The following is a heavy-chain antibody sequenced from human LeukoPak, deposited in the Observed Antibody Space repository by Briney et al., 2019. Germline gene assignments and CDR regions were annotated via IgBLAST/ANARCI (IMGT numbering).Heavy chain of an antibody. D-gene: IGHD3-22*01. CDR3: ARGPRDSSGYYYHY. CDR1: GFTFSSYS. Sequence: TGGSLRLSCAASGFTFSSYSMNWVRQAPGKGLEWVSSISGSSYYIYYADSVKGRFTISRDNAKNSLYLQMNSLRAEDTALYHCARGPRDSSGYYYHYWGQGTLVTVSS. CDR2: ISGSSYYI. J-gene: IGHJ4*02. V-gene: IGHV3-21*04.